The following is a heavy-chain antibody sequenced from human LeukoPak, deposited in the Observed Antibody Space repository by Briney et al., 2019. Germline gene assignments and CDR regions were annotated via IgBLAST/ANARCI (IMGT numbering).Heavy chain of an antibody. CDR2: IKNSGST. Sequence: SSETLSLTCTVSGGSISSDYWSWIRQPPGQRLEWIGYIKNSGSTNYNPSLKSRITISLDTSKSQFSLKLSSVTAADTAVYYCARVEYGGHGYWGQGTLATVSS. V-gene: IGHV4-59*01. CDR3: ARVEYGGHGY. J-gene: IGHJ4*02. D-gene: IGHD4-17*01. CDR1: GGSISSDY.